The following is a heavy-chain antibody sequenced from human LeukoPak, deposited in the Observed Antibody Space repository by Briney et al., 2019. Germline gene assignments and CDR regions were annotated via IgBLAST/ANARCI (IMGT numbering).Heavy chain of an antibody. Sequence: SGPTLVKPTQTLTLTCTFSGFPLSTSGEGVGWIRQPPGKALEWLALIYWNDDKRYSPSLKSRLTITKDTSKNQVVLTMTNMDPVDTATYYCAHREAAAGYRYWGQETLVTVSS. J-gene: IGHJ4*02. D-gene: IGHD6-13*01. CDR3: AHREAAAGYRY. CDR1: GFPLSTSGEG. V-gene: IGHV2-5*01. CDR2: IYWNDDK.